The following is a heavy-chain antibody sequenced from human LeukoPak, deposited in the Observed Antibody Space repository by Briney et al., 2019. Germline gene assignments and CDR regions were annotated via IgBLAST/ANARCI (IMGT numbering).Heavy chain of an antibody. CDR3: AKGSVGNADFAS. CDR1: GFTFSSFS. D-gene: IGHD6-25*01. V-gene: IGHV3-23*01. CDR2: IIVSGAT. J-gene: IGHJ4*02. Sequence: GGSLRLSCAASGFTFSSFSMTWVRQAPGKGLEWVSSIIVSGATYYADSVKGRFSISRDSFRGMLFLQMDSLRVEDTAVYFCAKGSVGNADFASWGQGALVTVSS.